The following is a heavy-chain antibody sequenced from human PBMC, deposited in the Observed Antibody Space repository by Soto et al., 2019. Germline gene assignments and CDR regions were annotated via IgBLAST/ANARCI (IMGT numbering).Heavy chain of an antibody. V-gene: IGHV5-51*01. J-gene: IGHJ3*02. CDR2: IFPGDSDT. Sequence: GESLKISCKGSGYSFTNYWIGWVRQMPGKGLEWMGIIFPGDSDTRYSPSFQGQVTISADKSISTAYLQWSSLQASDTAMFYCTRHPPLTEAFDICGQGTMVTVS. CDR3: TRHPPLTEAFDI. CDR1: GYSFTNYW.